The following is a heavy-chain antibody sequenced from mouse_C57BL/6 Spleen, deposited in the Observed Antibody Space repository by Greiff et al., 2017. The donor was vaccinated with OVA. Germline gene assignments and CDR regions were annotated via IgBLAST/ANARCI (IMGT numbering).Heavy chain of an antibody. Sequence: QVQLQQPGAELVMPGASVKLSCKASGYTFTSYWMHWVKQRPGQGLEWIGEIDPSDSYTNYNQKFKGKSTLTVDKSSSTAYMQLSSLTSEDSAVYYGARSRGSSYWWYFDVWGTGTTVTVSS. V-gene: IGHV1-69*01. D-gene: IGHD1-1*01. J-gene: IGHJ1*03. CDR1: GYTFTSYW. CDR2: IDPSDSYT. CDR3: ARSRGSSYWWYFDV.